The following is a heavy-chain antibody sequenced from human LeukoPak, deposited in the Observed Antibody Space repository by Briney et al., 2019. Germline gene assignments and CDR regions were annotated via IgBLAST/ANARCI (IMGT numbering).Heavy chain of an antibody. J-gene: IGHJ4*02. CDR3: AKTPRAYTYGTYDY. CDR1: GYSFTGYW. V-gene: IGHV5-51*01. CDR2: IYPGDSDA. Sequence: GESLKISCKGSGYSFTGYWIGWVRQMPGKGLEWMGIIYPGDSDARYSPSFQGLVTISADKSISTAYLQWHSLKASDTAMYYCAKTPRAYTYGTYDYWGQGTLVTVSS. D-gene: IGHD5-18*01.